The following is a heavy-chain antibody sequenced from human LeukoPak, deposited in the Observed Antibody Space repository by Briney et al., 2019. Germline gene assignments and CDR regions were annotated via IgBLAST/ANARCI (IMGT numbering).Heavy chain of an antibody. CDR3: AKEIYGDSTGGRFQH. V-gene: IGHV3-23*01. J-gene: IGHJ1*01. CDR2: ISTSGSRT. D-gene: IGHD4-17*01. CDR1: GFTFSTYG. Sequence: PGGSLRLSCAASGFTFSTYGMSWVRQTPGKGLEWVSGISTSGSRTDYAASVKGRFTISRDNSKNPLYLQMNSLRAEDTAVYYCAKEIYGDSTGGRFQHWGQGTLVTVSS.